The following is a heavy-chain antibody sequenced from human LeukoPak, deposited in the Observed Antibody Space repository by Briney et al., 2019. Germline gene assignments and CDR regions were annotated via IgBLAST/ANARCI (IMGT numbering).Heavy chain of an antibody. CDR1: GFTFSSFS. J-gene: IGHJ4*02. V-gene: IGHV3-48*04. Sequence: GGSLRLSCAASGFTFSSFSMNWVRQAPGKGLEWVSYIRTSGTNTDYTGSVKGRFTISRDNAKNPLYRQMNSLRAEDTAVYYCARMNYVSSGWGAPFDYWGQGTLVTVSS. D-gene: IGHD1-7*01. CDR2: IRTSGTNT. CDR3: ARMNYVSSGWGAPFDY.